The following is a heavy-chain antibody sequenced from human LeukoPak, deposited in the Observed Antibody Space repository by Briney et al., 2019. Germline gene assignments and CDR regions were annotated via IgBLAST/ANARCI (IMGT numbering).Heavy chain of an antibody. CDR3: VVGGSPGY. J-gene: IGHJ4*02. V-gene: IGHV3-74*01. Sequence: GGSLRLSCAASGLAFSAYKMHWVRQAPRKGLVWVSRISTDGYTTDYADFVQGRFTASRDNTKNTWSLEINSLRAEDSAVYYCVVGGSPGYWGQGTLVTVSS. D-gene: IGHD2-15*01. CDR2: ISTDGYTT. CDR1: GLAFSAYK.